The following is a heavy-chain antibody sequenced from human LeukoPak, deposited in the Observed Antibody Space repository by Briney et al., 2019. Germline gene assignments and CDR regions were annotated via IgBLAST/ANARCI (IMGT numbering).Heavy chain of an antibody. CDR1: GYSLTSYW. Sequence: GESLKISCKASGYSLTSYWISWVRQMPGKGLEWMGKIDPSDSYTNYSPSFQGLVTISADKSVSTAYLQWSSLKASDTAIYYCARGQYYFGSGSSWGQGTLVTVSS. CDR3: ARGQYYFGSGSS. D-gene: IGHD3-10*01. CDR2: IDPSDSYT. V-gene: IGHV5-10-1*01. J-gene: IGHJ5*02.